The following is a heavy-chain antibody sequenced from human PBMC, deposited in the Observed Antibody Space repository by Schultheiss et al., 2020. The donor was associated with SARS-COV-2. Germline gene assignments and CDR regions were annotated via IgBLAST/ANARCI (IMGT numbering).Heavy chain of an antibody. CDR2: LFYDGGT. Sequence: SETLSLTCTVSGGSISSYYWSWIRQPPGKGLEWIGSLFYDGGTYYNPSLKSRVSLSVDRSKNQFSLKLTSVTAADTAVYYCSRRGYSAPVDYWGQGALVTVSS. CDR3: SRRGYSAPVDY. V-gene: IGHV4-59*05. D-gene: IGHD5-18*01. CDR1: GGSISSYY. J-gene: IGHJ4*02.